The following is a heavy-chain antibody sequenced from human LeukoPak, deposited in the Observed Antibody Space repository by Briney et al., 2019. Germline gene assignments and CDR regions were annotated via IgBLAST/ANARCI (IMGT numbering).Heavy chain of an antibody. V-gene: IGHV3-30-3*01. Sequence: GGSLRLSCAASGFTFSSYAMHWVRQAPGKGLEWVAVISYDGSNKYYADSVKGRFTISRDNSKNTLYLQMNRLRAEDTAVYYCARENDFWSGYTKTIDYWGQGTLVTVSS. CDR2: ISYDGSNK. J-gene: IGHJ4*02. CDR3: ARENDFWSGYTKTIDY. CDR1: GFTFSSYA. D-gene: IGHD3-3*01.